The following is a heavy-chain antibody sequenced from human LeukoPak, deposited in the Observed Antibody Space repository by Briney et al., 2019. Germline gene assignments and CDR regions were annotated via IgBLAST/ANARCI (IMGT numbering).Heavy chain of an antibody. V-gene: IGHV4-4*07. J-gene: IGHJ6*03. CDR1: GGSISSYY. CDR2: IYTSGST. Sequence: PSETLSLTCIVSGGSISSYYWSWIRQPAGKGLEWIGRIYTSGSTNYNPSLKSRVTMSVDKSKNQFSLKLSSVTAADTAVYYCARVRAIAVAGPGRDYYYYYYMDVWGKGTTVTVSS. D-gene: IGHD6-19*01. CDR3: ARVRAIAVAGPGRDYYYYYYMDV.